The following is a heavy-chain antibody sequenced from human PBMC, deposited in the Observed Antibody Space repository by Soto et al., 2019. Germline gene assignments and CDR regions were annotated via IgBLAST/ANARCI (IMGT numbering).Heavy chain of an antibody. J-gene: IGHJ4*02. CDR3: ARVGTIFRVVPMYYFDY. Sequence: SETLSLTCAVYGGSFSGYYWSWIRQPPGKGLEWIGEINHSGSTNYNPSLKSRVTISVDTSKNQFSLKLSSVTAADTAVYYCARVGTIFRVVPMYYFDYWGQGTLVTVSS. CDR1: GGSFSGYY. D-gene: IGHD3-3*01. CDR2: INHSGST. V-gene: IGHV4-34*01.